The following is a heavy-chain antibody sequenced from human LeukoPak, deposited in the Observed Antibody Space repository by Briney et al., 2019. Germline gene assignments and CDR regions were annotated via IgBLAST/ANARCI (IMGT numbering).Heavy chain of an antibody. V-gene: IGHV4-4*07. D-gene: IGHD3-16*01. Sequence: PSETLSLTCTVSRGSTSTYYWSWIRQPAGKGLEWIGRIYPSGNTNFNPSLMSRVTMSIDTSKNQFSLKLSSVTAADTAIYYCARDTWDLWTTGRGKFDYWGQGTQVTVSS. CDR1: RGSTSTYY. CDR2: IYPSGNT. J-gene: IGHJ4*02. CDR3: ARDTWDLWTTGRGKFDY.